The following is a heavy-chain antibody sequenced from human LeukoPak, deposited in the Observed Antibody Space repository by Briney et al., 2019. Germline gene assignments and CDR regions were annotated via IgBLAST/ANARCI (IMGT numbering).Heavy chain of an antibody. CDR2: IIPIFGTA. J-gene: IGHJ6*03. V-gene: IGHV1-69*06. CDR3: AGNDYGGNSFIYYYYADV. Sequence: SVKVSCKASGGTFSSYAISWVRQAPGQGLEWMGGIIPIFGTANYAQKFQGRVTITADKPTSTAYMELSSLRSEDTAVYYCAGNDYGGNSFIYYYYADVWGKGTTVTISS. D-gene: IGHD4-23*01. CDR1: GGTFSSYA.